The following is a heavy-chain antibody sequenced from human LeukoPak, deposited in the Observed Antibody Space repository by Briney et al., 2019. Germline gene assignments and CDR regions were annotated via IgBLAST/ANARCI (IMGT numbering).Heavy chain of an antibody. CDR2: ISSSSSYI. D-gene: IGHD2/OR15-2a*01. J-gene: IGHJ4*02. V-gene: IGHV3-21*01. CDR1: GFTFSSYS. Sequence: PGGSLRLSCAASGFTFSSYSMNWVRQAPGKGLEWVSSISSSSSYIYYADSVKGRFTISRDNAQNSLYLQMDNLRAEDTAVYYCARDVSRTFDYWGQGTLVTVSS. CDR3: ARDVSRTFDY.